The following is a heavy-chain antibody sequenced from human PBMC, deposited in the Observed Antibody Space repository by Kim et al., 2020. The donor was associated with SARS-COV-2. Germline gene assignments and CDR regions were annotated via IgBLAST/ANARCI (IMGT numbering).Heavy chain of an antibody. V-gene: IGHV3-30-3*01. D-gene: IGHD1-26*01. CDR3: AKAYSGSYYDAFDI. CDR1: GFTFSSYA. Sequence: GGSLRLSCAASGFTFSSYAMHWVRQAPGKGLEWVAVISYDGSNKYYADSVKGRFTISRDNSKNTLYLQMNSLRAEDTAVYYCAKAYSGSYYDAFDIWGQGTMVTVSS. CDR2: ISYDGSNK. J-gene: IGHJ3*02.